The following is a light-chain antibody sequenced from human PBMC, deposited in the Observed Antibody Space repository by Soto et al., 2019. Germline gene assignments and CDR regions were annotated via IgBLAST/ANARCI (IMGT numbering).Light chain of an antibody. CDR3: MQALQTPLYT. CDR1: QSLRHSNGYIY. V-gene: IGKV2-28*01. J-gene: IGKJ2*01. Sequence: DIVMTQSPLSLPVTPGEPASISCRPSQSLRHSNGYIYLDWYLQKPGQSPQLLIYLASNRASGVPDRFSGSGSGTDFTLEISRVEAEDVGVYYCMQALQTPLYTFGQGTKVDIK. CDR2: LAS.